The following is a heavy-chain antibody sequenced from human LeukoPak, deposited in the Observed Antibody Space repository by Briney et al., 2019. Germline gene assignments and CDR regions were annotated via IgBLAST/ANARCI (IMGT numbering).Heavy chain of an antibody. CDR2: IFTSGIT. CDR1: GGSISIYY. V-gene: IGHV4-4*07. D-gene: IGHD3-10*01. Sequence: SETPSLTCTVSGGSISIYYWNWIRQPAGKGLEWIGRIFTSGITNYNPSLKSRVTMSVDTSKNQFSLNLSSATAADTAVYYCARESSGTYYNPLGYMDVWGKGTTVTVSS. CDR3: ARESSGTYYNPLGYMDV. J-gene: IGHJ6*03.